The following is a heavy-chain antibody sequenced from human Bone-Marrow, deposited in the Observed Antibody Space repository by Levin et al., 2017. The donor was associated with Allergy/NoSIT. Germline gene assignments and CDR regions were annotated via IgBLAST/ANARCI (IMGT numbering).Heavy chain of an antibody. D-gene: IGHD3-10*01. CDR1: GYSFTASY. V-gene: IGHV1-2*02. CDR2: INPDSGGT. Sequence: GESLKISCKASGYSFTASYLHWLRQAPGLGPEWMGWINPDSGGTRCAQKFQGRITLTRDASFITGYMELGILTSDDTAVYYCARGGRLDGSGTEFDYRGQGTLVTVSS. CDR3: ARGGRLDGSGTEFDY. J-gene: IGHJ4*02.